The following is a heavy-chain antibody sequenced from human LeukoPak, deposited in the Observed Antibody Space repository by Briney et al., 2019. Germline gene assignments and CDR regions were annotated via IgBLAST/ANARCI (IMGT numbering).Heavy chain of an antibody. CDR2: XXSRAYGATT. CDR1: GFIFGDHA. D-gene: IGHD3-10*01. V-gene: IGHV3-49*04. J-gene: IGHJ6*02. Sequence: GGSLRLSCRGYGFIFGDHAMSWVRRPPGKGXXXXXXXXSRAYGATTEYAASVEGRFIISRDDSKGIAYLEMNSLETDDTALYYCARGPILLWIHNGMDVWGQGTTVIVSS. CDR3: ARGPILLWIHNGMDV.